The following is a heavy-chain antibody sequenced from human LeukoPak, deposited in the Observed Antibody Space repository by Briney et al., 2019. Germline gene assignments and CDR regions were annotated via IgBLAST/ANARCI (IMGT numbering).Heavy chain of an antibody. D-gene: IGHD3-22*01. Sequence: GESLRLSCVASGFPFDDHGMFWVRQNPGKGLEWISGISWNSGIIAYADSVKGRFTIFRDNAKNSLFLQMNSLRVEDTAVYYCVKDRYFYDSGSKANWGQGTLVTVSS. CDR1: GFPFDDHG. J-gene: IGHJ4*02. CDR3: VKDRYFYDSGSKAN. CDR2: ISWNSGII. V-gene: IGHV3-9*01.